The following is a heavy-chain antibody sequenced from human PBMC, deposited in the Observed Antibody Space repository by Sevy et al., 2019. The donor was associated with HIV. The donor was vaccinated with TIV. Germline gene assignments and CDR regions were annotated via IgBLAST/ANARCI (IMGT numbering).Heavy chain of an antibody. CDR2: IQYSGST. CDR1: GGSISTHY. Sequence: SETLSHTCTVSGGSISTHYWSWIRQPPGKGLEWIGYIQYSGSTNNNPSLKSRVTISIDTSKNQFSLKLSSVTAADTAVYYCARVGAWYYGSTGNAFDIWGQGTMVTVSS. V-gene: IGHV4-59*11. D-gene: IGHD3-10*01. J-gene: IGHJ3*02. CDR3: ARVGAWYYGSTGNAFDI.